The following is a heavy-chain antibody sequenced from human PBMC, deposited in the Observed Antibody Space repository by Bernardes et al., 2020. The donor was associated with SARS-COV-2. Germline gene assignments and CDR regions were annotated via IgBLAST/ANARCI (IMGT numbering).Heavy chain of an antibody. Sequence: GGSLRLSCAASGFAFSDYFMNWVRQAPGKGLEWISSISHTNTYIYYADSVKGRFTISRDNAKTSLYLQMNSLRAEDTAVYYCVDGGAFEYWGQGTLVTVSS. CDR2: ISHTNTYI. CDR3: VDGGAFEY. V-gene: IGHV3-21*01. D-gene: IGHD2-15*01. J-gene: IGHJ4*02. CDR1: GFAFSDYF.